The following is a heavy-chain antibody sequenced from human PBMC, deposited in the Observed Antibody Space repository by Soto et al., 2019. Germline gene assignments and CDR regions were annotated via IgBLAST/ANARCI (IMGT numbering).Heavy chain of an antibody. D-gene: IGHD6-6*01. CDR1: GFTFSSYA. Sequence: GGSLRLSCAASGFTFSSYAMSWVRQAPGKGLEWVSAISGSGGSTYYADSVKGRSTISRDNSKNTLYLQMNSLRAEDTAVYYCAKVASSSSSYYYYYGMDVWGQGTTVTVSS. V-gene: IGHV3-23*01. CDR2: ISGSGGST. CDR3: AKVASSSSSYYYYYGMDV. J-gene: IGHJ6*02.